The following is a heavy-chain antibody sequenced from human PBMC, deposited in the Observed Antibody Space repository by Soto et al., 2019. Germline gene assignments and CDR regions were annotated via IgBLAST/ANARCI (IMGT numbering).Heavy chain of an antibody. J-gene: IGHJ6*02. CDR3: ARCPQPSYIYYGMDV. D-gene: IGHD1-26*01. Sequence: EVQLVQSGAEVKKPGESLKISCKASGYSFTSYWVGWVRQMPGKGLEWMGIIYPRDSDTRYSPSFQGQVTISADKSMSAAYLQWSSLKASDTAKYYCARCPQPSYIYYGMDVWGQGTTVTVSS. V-gene: IGHV5-51*03. CDR1: GYSFTSYW. CDR2: IYPRDSDT.